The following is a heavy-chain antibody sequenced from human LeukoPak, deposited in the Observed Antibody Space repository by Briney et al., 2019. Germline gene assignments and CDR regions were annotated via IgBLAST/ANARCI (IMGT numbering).Heavy chain of an antibody. J-gene: IGHJ6*02. CDR3: ARNNYVTHFYGLDV. V-gene: IGHV4-59*01. D-gene: IGHD4-11*01. Sequence: SETLSLTCTVSGGSINSYYWSWIRQLPGKGLEWIAYIYYSGSTNYNPSLKSRVTISVDTSKNQFSLKLSSVTAADTAVYFCARNNYVTHFYGLDVWGQGTTVTVSS. CDR1: GGSINSYY. CDR2: IYYSGST.